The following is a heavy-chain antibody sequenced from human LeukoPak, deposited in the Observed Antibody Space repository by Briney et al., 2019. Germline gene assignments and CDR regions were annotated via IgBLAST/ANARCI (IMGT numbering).Heavy chain of an antibody. CDR2: IWFDGSNE. V-gene: IGHV3-33*01. CDR3: ARDSLEWLSSLNGMDV. CDR1: RFTFSNYG. D-gene: IGHD3-3*01. J-gene: IGHJ6*02. Sequence: GGSLRLSCAASRFTFSNYGMHWVRQAPGKGLEWVALIWFDGSNEHYADSVKGRFTVSRDNSRNTMYLQMNSLRAEDTGVYYCARDSLEWLSSLNGMDVWGQGTTVTVSS.